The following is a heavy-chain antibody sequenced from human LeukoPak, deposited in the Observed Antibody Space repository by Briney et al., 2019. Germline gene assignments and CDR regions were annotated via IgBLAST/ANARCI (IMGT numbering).Heavy chain of an antibody. J-gene: IGHJ4*02. CDR1: GSTFSSYS. CDR3: ARDERNYGSGSYYRAPEYYFDY. CDR2: ISSSSSYI. V-gene: IGHV3-21*01. Sequence: GGSLRLSCAASGSTFSSYSMNWVRQAPGKGLEWVSSISSSSSYIYYADSVKGRFTISRDNAKNSLYLQMNSLRAEDTAVYYCARDERNYGSGSYYRAPEYYFDYWGQGTLVTVSS. D-gene: IGHD3-10*01.